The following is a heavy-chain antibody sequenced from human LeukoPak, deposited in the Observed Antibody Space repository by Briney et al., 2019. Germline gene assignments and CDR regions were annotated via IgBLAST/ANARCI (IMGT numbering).Heavy chain of an antibody. CDR2: TRYDKSDI. J-gene: IGHJ4*02. CDR3: VRGTATHQYSFDY. CDR1: GFTFSSYG. V-gene: IGHV3-30*02. D-gene: IGHD2-2*01. Sequence: PGGSLRLSCAASGFTFSSYGMHWVRQAPGRGLEWVALTRYDKSDIYYADSVKGRFTISRDNSKNILYLQMNGLRAEDTAVYFCVRGTATHQYSFDYWGQGTLVTVSS.